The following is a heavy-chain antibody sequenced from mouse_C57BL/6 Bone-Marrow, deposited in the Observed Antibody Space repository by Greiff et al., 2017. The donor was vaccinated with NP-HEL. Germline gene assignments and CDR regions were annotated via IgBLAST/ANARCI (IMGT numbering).Heavy chain of an antibody. D-gene: IGHD1-1*01. CDR1: GYTFTSYW. CDR2: INPSSGYT. J-gene: IGHJ1*03. Sequence: VQLQQSGAELAKPGASVKLSCKASGYTFTSYWMHWVKQRPGQGLEWIGYINPSSGYTKYNQKFKDKATLTADKSSSTAYMPLSSLTYEDSAVYYCALLYYGSSYNWYFDVWGTGTTVTVSS. V-gene: IGHV1-7*01. CDR3: ALLYYGSSYNWYFDV.